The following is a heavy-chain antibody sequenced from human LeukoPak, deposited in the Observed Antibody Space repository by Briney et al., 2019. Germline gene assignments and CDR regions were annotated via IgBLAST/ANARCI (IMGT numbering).Heavy chain of an antibody. V-gene: IGHV4-39*01. Sequence: SETLSLTCAVSGGSISTRYYYWGWIRQPPGKGLEWIGTIHDSGSTYYSPSLKSQVTISVDTSNNQFSLKLSSVTAGDTAVYYCASLYFYGSESFPNYWGQGILVTVST. CDR3: ASLYFYGSESFPNY. CDR2: IHDSGST. D-gene: IGHD3-10*01. CDR1: GGSISTRYYY. J-gene: IGHJ4*02.